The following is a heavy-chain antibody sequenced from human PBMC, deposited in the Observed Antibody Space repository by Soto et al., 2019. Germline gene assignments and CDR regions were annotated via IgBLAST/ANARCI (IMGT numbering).Heavy chain of an antibody. D-gene: IGHD2-15*01. J-gene: IGHJ3*02. V-gene: IGHV2-5*02. Sequence: SGHAGEPTQTLTLTCTFSGFSLSTSGVGVGWIRQPPGKALEWLAVIYWDDDKRYRPSLKSRLTITKDTSKNQVVLTMTNMDPVDTATYYCAHRRSGGPNNAFDIWGQGTMVTVSS. CDR1: GFSLSTSGVG. CDR2: IYWDDDK. CDR3: AHRRSGGPNNAFDI.